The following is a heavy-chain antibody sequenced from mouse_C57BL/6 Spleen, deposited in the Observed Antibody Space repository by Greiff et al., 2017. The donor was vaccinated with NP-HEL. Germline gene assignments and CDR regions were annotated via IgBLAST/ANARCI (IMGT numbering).Heavy chain of an antibody. CDR3: ARHYYGSSYVPYAMDY. D-gene: IGHD1-1*01. J-gene: IGHJ4*01. Sequence: EVQLVESGGGLVQPGGSLSLSCAASGFTFTDYYMSWVRQPPGKALEWLGFIRNKANGYTTEYRASVKGRFTTSRDNSQSILYLQMNARRAEDSATYYCARHYYGSSYVPYAMDYWGQGTSVTVSS. V-gene: IGHV7-3*01. CDR1: GFTFTDYY. CDR2: IRNKANGYTT.